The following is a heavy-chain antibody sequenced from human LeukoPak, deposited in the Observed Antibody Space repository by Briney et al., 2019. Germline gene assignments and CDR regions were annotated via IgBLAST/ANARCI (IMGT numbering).Heavy chain of an antibody. D-gene: IGHD6-19*01. V-gene: IGHV3-23*01. Sequence: PGGSLRLSCATSGFTFSTYGMSWVRRAPGKGLEWVSSISGSGVSTYYGDSVKGRLTISRDNSKNTLYLQMNSLRAEDTAVYYCAKSTSSFDYWGQGILVTVSS. CDR1: GFTFSTYG. J-gene: IGHJ4*02. CDR3: AKSTSSFDY. CDR2: ISGSGVST.